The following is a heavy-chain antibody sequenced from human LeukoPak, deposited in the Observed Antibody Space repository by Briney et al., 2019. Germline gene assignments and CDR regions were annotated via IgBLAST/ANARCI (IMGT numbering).Heavy chain of an antibody. Sequence: GGSLRLSCAASGFTVSSNYMSWVRQAPGKGLEWVSAISGSGGSTYYADSVKGRFTISRDNSKNTLYLQMNSLRAEDTAVYYCAKSPYGSGSYPVDPWGQGTLVTVSS. D-gene: IGHD3-10*01. J-gene: IGHJ5*02. V-gene: IGHV3-23*01. CDR2: ISGSGGST. CDR3: AKSPYGSGSYPVDP. CDR1: GFTVSSNY.